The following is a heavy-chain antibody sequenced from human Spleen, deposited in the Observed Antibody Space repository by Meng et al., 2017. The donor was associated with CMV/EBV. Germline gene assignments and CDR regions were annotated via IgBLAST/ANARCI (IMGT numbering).Heavy chain of an antibody. Sequence: ASVKVSCKASGYTFTGYYMHWVRQAPGQGLEWMGWINPSGGSTSYAQKFQGRVTMTRDTSTSTVYMELSSLRSEDTAVYYCARDRIFGVVTGYYYYYGMDVWGQGTTVTVSS. CDR2: INPSGGST. D-gene: IGHD3-3*02. J-gene: IGHJ6*02. CDR1: GYTFTGYY. CDR3: ARDRIFGVVTGYYYYYGMDV. V-gene: IGHV1-46*01.